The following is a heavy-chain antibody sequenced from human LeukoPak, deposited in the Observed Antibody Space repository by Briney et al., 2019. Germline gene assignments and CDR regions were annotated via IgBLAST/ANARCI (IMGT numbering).Heavy chain of an antibody. Sequence: ASVKVSCKASGYTFTSYYIHWVRQAPGQGLEWMGIINPSGGSTSYAQKFQGRVTMTRDTSTSTVYMEQSSLRSEDTAVYYCARVHTGPFDYWGQGTLVTVSS. CDR3: ARVHTGPFDY. V-gene: IGHV1-46*01. CDR2: INPSGGST. J-gene: IGHJ4*02. CDR1: GYTFTSYY. D-gene: IGHD4-17*01.